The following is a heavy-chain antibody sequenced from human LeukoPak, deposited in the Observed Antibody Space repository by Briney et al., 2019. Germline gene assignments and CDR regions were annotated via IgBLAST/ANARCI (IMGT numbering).Heavy chain of an antibody. Sequence: GGSLRLSCAASGFTFSSYWMHWVRQAPGKGLEWVSSISSSSSYIYYADSVKGRFTISRDNAKNSLYLQMNSLRAEDTAVYYCARDSLTLTLDYWGQGTLVTVSS. J-gene: IGHJ4*02. CDR3: ARDSLTLTLDY. CDR2: ISSSSSYI. CDR1: GFTFSSYW. D-gene: IGHD4/OR15-4a*01. V-gene: IGHV3-21*01.